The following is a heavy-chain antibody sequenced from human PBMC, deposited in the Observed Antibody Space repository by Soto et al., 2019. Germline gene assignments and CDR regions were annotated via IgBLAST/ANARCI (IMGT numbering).Heavy chain of an antibody. D-gene: IGHD6-6*01. CDR3: ARMGPRAARPSY. J-gene: IGHJ4*02. V-gene: IGHV3-11*01. CDR2: VSSSGTTM. Sequence: QVQLAESGGGLVEPGGYLRISCAASGFTFSDYDMSWIRQSPGKGLEWVSFVSSSGTTMYFPDSVKGRFTISRDNAKNSLYLQMNSLRAEDTAVYYCARMGPRAARPSYWGQATLVTVSS. CDR1: GFTFSDYD.